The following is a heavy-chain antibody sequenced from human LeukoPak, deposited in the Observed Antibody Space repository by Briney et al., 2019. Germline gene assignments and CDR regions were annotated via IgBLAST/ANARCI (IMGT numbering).Heavy chain of an antibody. CDR1: GSTVSNKY. D-gene: IGHD3-10*01. CDR2: FYSGGST. CDR3: AKAGRITMVRGVADFDY. Sequence: GGSLRLSCAASGSTVSNKYMSWVRQAPGKGLEWVSVFYSGGSTYYADSVKGRFTISRDNSKNALYLQMNSLRADDTAVYYCAKAGRITMVRGVADFDYWGQGTLVTVSS. V-gene: IGHV3-53*01. J-gene: IGHJ4*02.